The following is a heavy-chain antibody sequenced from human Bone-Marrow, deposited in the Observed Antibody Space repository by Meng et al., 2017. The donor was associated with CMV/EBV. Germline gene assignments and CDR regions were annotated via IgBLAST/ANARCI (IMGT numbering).Heavy chain of an antibody. D-gene: IGHD3-22*01. V-gene: IGHV4-39*07. CDR1: GDSISSRSFY. Sequence: TCNVSGDSISSRSFYWGWIRQPPGKGLEWIGSIYHTGTTFYNPSLKSRVTISVDTSKNTFSLNLNSVTAADTAVYYCSRLYDSSGIDYWSQGTLVTVSS. CDR2: IYHTGTT. CDR3: SRLYDSSGIDY. J-gene: IGHJ4*02.